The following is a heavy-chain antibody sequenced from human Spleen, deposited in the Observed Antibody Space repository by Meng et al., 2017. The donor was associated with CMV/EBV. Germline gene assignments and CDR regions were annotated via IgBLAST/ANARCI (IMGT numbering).Heavy chain of an antibody. CDR2: INPNSGGT. Sequence: ASVKVSCKASGCTSTGYYIHWVRQAPGQGLEWMGWINPNSGGTSYAHNFQGRVTMTRDTSISTAYMELSSLRSEDTAVYYCATGPPYGDRRGLHYWGQGTLVTVSS. CDR1: GCTSTGYY. D-gene: IGHD4-17*01. V-gene: IGHV1-2*02. J-gene: IGHJ4*02. CDR3: ATGPPYGDRRGLHY.